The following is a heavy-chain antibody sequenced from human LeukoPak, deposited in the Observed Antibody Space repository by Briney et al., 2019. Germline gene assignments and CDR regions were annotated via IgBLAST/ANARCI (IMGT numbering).Heavy chain of an antibody. Sequence: ASVKVSFKASVYTFTDYYMHWVRQAPGQGLEWMGWINPNSGGTDYTQKFQGRVTMTRDTSISTAYMELGRLTSDDTAVYYCARETRRGYSGYTNRPRFDYWGQGTLVTVSS. V-gene: IGHV1-2*02. CDR2: INPNSGGT. CDR3: ARETRRGYSGYTNRPRFDY. CDR1: VYTFTDYY. J-gene: IGHJ4*02. D-gene: IGHD5-12*01.